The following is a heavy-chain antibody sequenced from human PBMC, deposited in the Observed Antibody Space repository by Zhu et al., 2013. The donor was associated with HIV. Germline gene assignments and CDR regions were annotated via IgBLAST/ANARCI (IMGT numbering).Heavy chain of an antibody. Sequence: VQLVESGGGVVQPGRSLRLSCAASGFTFSSYAMHWVRQAPGKGLEWVAVISYDGSNKYYADSVKGRFTISRDNSKNTLYLQMNSLRAEDTAVYYCAREGGSSWSEEEFQHWGQGTLVTVSS. CDR2: ISYDGSNK. V-gene: IGHV3-30-3*01. J-gene: IGHJ1*01. CDR1: GFTFSSYA. CDR3: AREGGSSWSEEEFQH. D-gene: IGHD6-13*01.